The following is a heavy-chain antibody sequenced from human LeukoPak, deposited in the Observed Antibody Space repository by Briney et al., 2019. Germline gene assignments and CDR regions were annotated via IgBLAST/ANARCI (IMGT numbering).Heavy chain of an antibody. D-gene: IGHD5/OR15-5a*01. CDR3: ARDSTHGWFDL. J-gene: IGHJ5*02. Sequence: SQTLSLTCTVSGGSISSVPHYSTWFRQPPGKGLEWLGYIYYRGTTYYHRSLKSRVTKTVDKSKNQLSLKLTSVTAADTAVYYCARDSTHGWFDLWGQGTLVTVSS. V-gene: IGHV4-31*03. CDR1: GGSISSVPHY. CDR2: IYYRGTT.